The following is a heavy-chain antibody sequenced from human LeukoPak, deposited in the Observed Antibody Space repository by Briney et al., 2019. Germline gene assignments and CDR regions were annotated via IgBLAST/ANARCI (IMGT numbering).Heavy chain of an antibody. Sequence: ASVKVSCKASGYTFTSYSFSWARQAPGQGLEWMGWMNPNSGNTGYAQKFQGRVTMTRNTSISTAYMELSSLRSEDTAVYYCARVTASPYCSSTSCYEYYYGMDVWGQGTTVTVSS. J-gene: IGHJ6*02. CDR2: MNPNSGNT. D-gene: IGHD2-2*01. V-gene: IGHV1-8*02. CDR3: ARVTASPYCSSTSCYEYYYGMDV. CDR1: GYTFTSYS.